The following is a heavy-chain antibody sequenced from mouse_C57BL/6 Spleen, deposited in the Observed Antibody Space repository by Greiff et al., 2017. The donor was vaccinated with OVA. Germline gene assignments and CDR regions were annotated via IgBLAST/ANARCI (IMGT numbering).Heavy chain of an antibody. D-gene: IGHD2-4*01. Sequence: QVHVKQSGPELVKPGASVKLSCKASGYTFTSYDINWVKQRPGQGLEWIGWIYPRDGSTKYNEKFKGKATLTVDTSSSTAYMELHSLTSEDSAVYFCARSYDYDSAWFAYWGQGTLVTVSA. CDR3: ARSYDYDSAWFAY. J-gene: IGHJ3*01. V-gene: IGHV1-85*01. CDR1: GYTFTSYD. CDR2: IYPRDGST.